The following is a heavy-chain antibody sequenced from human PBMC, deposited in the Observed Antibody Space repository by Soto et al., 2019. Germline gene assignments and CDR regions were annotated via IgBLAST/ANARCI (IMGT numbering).Heavy chain of an antibody. CDR1: GGSISSSSYY. D-gene: IGHD4-17*01. J-gene: IGHJ4*02. Sequence: QLQLQESGPGLVKPSETLSLTCTVSGGSISSSSYYWGWIRQPPGKGLEWIGSIYYSGSTYYNPSPXSXXTISVDTSTNQFSLKLSSVTAADTAVYYCARHFYYGDYRGYWGQGTLVTVSS. V-gene: IGHV4-39*01. CDR2: IYYSGST. CDR3: ARHFYYGDYRGY.